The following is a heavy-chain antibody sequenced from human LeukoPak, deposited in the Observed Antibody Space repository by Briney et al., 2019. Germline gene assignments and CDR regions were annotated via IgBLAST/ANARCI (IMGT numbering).Heavy chain of an antibody. CDR1: GGSISSSNW. Sequence: SETLSLTCAVSGGSISSSNWWSWVRQPPGKGLEWIGVIYHSGSTNYNTSLKSRVTISVEKSKNQCSLKLSSVTAADTAVYYCASPHVVPAAMGAFDIWGQGTMVTVSS. CDR3: ASPHVVPAAMGAFDI. D-gene: IGHD2-2*01. J-gene: IGHJ3*02. CDR2: IYHSGST. V-gene: IGHV4-4*02.